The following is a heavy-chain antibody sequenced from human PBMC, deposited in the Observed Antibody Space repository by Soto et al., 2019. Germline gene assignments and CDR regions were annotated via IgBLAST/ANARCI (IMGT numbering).Heavy chain of an antibody. Sequence: GGSLRLACAASGFTFSSYAVSWVRQPPGKGLEWVSAISGSGGSTYYADSVKGRFTISRDNSKNTLYLQMNSLRAEDTAVYYCAKVHYYDSSGYFFDYWGQGTLVTVSS. CDR2: ISGSGGST. J-gene: IGHJ4*02. CDR3: AKVHYYDSSGYFFDY. V-gene: IGHV3-23*01. D-gene: IGHD3-22*01. CDR1: GFTFSSYA.